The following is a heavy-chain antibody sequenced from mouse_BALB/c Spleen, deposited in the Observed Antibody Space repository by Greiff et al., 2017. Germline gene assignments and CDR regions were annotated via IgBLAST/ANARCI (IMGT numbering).Heavy chain of an antibody. Sequence: EVKLLESGPGLVKPSQSLSLTCSVTGYSITSGYYWNWIRQFPGNKLEWMGYISYDGSNNYNPSLKNRISITRDTSKNQFFLKLNSVTTEDTATYYCARDRIYYGNYAAYWGQGTLVTVSA. V-gene: IGHV3-6*02. D-gene: IGHD2-1*01. CDR2: ISYDGSN. CDR3: ARDRIYYGNYAAY. CDR1: GYSITSGYY. J-gene: IGHJ3*01.